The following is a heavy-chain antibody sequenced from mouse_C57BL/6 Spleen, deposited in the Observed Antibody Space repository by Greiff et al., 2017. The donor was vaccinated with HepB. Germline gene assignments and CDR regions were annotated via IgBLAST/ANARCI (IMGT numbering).Heavy chain of an antibody. Sequence: EVMLVESGGGLVQPGGSLKLSCAASGFTFSDYYMYWVRQTPEKRLEWVAYISNGGGSTYYPDTVKGRFTISRDNAKNTLYLQMSRLKSEDTAMYYCARRDYYGSSDFAYWGQGTLVTVSA. V-gene: IGHV5-12*01. J-gene: IGHJ3*01. CDR2: ISNGGGST. D-gene: IGHD1-1*01. CDR1: GFTFSDYY. CDR3: ARRDYYGSSDFAY.